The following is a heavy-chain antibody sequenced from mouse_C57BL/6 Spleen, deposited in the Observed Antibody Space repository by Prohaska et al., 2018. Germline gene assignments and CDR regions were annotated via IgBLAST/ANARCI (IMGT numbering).Heavy chain of an antibody. CDR3: ARRDYGSSYWYFDV. CDR1: GYTFTSYW. CDR2: IYPGSGST. Sequence: QVQLQQPGAELVKPGASVKMSCKASGYTFTSYWITWVKQRPGQGLEWIGDIYPGSGSTNYNEKFKSKATLTVDTSASTAYMQLSSLTSEDSAVYYRARRDYGSSYWYFDVWGTGTTVTVSS. J-gene: IGHJ1*03. D-gene: IGHD1-1*01. V-gene: IGHV1-55*01.